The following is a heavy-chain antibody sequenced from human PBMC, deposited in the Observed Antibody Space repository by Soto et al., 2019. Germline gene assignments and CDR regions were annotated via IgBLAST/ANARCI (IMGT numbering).Heavy chain of an antibody. D-gene: IGHD2-2*01. J-gene: IGHJ6*02. V-gene: IGHV1-2*04. CDR3: ARDARSDSTEYYCYYRMNV. Sequence: SGRVACAASGYPLSGYYIHWVRQAPGQGLEWMGWINPNSGGTNYAQKFQGWVTMTRDTSISTAYMELSRLRSDDTAVYYCARDARSDSTEYYCYYRMNVWGQRTAVT. CDR1: GYPLSGYY. CDR2: INPNSGGT.